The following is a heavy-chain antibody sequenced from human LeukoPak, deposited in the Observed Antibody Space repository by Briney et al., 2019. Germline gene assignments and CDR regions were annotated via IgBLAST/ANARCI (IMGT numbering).Heavy chain of an antibody. CDR2: IYYGGST. V-gene: IGHV4-39*02. CDR3: VRYEYASGHFDY. J-gene: IGHJ4*02. D-gene: IGHD3-10*01. Sequence: TSETLSLTCTVSGTSISSTYYYWGWIRQPPGMGLEWIGSIYYGGSTYYSPSLKSRVTMSVDASKNHFSLKVGSMTAADTAVYYCVRYEYASGHFDYWGQGSLVTVSS. CDR1: GTSISSTYYY.